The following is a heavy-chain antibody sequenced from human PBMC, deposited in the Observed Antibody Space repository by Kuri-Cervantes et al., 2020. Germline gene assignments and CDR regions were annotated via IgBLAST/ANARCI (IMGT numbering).Heavy chain of an antibody. CDR3: ARQTLRYRSSTSCYTTRGRNWFDP. CDR2: IYYSGST. V-gene: IGHV4-39*01. Sequence: SETLSLTCTVSGGSISSGGYYWGWIRQPPGKGLEWIGSIYYSGSTYYNPSLKSRVTISVDTSKNQFSLKLSSVTAADTAVYYCARQTLRYRSSTSCYTTRGRNWFDPWGQGTLVTVSS. CDR1: GGSISSGGYY. J-gene: IGHJ5*02. D-gene: IGHD2-2*02.